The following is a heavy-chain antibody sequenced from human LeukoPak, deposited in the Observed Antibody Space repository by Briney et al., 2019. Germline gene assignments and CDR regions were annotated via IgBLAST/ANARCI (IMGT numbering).Heavy chain of an antibody. CDR3: ARDWYHFQDLSY. V-gene: IGHV3-21*01. J-gene: IGHJ4*02. CDR1: GFTFSSYS. CDR2: ISSSSSYI. D-gene: IGHD3-3*01. Sequence: PGGSLRLSCAASGFTFSSYSMNWVRQAPGKGLEWVSSISSSSSYIYYADSVKGRFTISRDNAKNSLYLQMDSLRAEDTAVYYCARDWYHFQDLSYWGQGTLVTVSS.